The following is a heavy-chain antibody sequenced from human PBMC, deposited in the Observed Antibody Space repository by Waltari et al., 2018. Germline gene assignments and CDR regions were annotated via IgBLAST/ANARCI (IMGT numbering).Heavy chain of an antibody. Sequence: QVQLQESGPGLVKPSQTLSLTCTVSGGSISSGSYYWSWIRQPTGQGREWIGYIYTSGSTNYNPSLKSRVTISVDTSKNQFSLKLSSVTAADTAVYYCARDRGYYYDSSGSHPYYFDYWGQGTLVTVSS. CDR1: GGSISSGSYY. V-gene: IGHV4-61*09. CDR2: IYTSGST. D-gene: IGHD3-22*01. CDR3: ARDRGYYYDSSGSHPYYFDY. J-gene: IGHJ4*02.